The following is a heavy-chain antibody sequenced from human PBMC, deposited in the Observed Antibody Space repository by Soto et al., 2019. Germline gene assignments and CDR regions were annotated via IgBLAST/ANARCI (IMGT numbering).Heavy chain of an antibody. D-gene: IGHD3-9*01. V-gene: IGHV3-11*01. Sequence: GGSLRLSCAASGFTFSDYYMSWIRQAPGKGLEWVSYISSSGSTIYYADSVKGRFTNSRDNAKNSLYLQMNSLRAEDTAVYYCARDGIYDILTGLDVFAICGQGTMVTGSS. CDR1: GFTFSDYY. CDR2: ISSSGSTI. CDR3: ARDGIYDILTGLDVFAI. J-gene: IGHJ3*02.